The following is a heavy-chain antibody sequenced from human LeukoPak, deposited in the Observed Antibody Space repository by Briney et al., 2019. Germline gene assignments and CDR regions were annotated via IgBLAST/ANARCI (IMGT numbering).Heavy chain of an antibody. Sequence: PGGSLRLSCAASGFTFSSYSMNWVRQAPGKGLEWVSSINSNNSYIYYADSVKGRFTISRDNAKNTLNLQMNSLRAEDTAVYYCARDLGQYYDTSDNWFDPWGQGTLVTVSS. CDR2: INSNNSYI. V-gene: IGHV3-21*01. J-gene: IGHJ5*02. CDR3: ARDLGQYYDTSDNWFDP. CDR1: GFTFSSYS. D-gene: IGHD3-22*01.